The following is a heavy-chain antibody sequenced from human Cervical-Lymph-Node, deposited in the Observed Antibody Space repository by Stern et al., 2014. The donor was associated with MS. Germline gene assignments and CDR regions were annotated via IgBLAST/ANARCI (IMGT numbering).Heavy chain of an antibody. Sequence: VQLVESGAEVKKPGASVKVSCKASGYTFSSYGMHWVRQAPGQRPEWMGWINAGNGETKYSQKFQGRVTISGDISATTAYMELSTLRSEDTAVYYCATHVPVPRGWFWGQGTLVTVSS. CDR2: INAGNGET. D-gene: IGHD3-10*01. V-gene: IGHV1-3*01. CDR3: ATHVPVPRGWF. CDR1: GYTFSSYG. J-gene: IGHJ4*02.